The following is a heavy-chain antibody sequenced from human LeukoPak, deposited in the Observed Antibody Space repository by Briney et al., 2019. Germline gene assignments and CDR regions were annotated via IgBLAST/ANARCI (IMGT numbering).Heavy chain of an antibody. CDR3: AKDSRSTLPRGRLDY. J-gene: IGHJ4*02. CDR1: GFTFSSYA. V-gene: IGHV3-23*01. CDR2: ISGSGGTT. D-gene: IGHD2-21*02. Sequence: GGSLRLSCAASGFTFSSYAMSWVRQAPGKGLEWVSGISGSGGTTYYADPVKGRFTISRDNSKNTYLQMNSLRAEDTAAYYCAKDSRSTLPRGRLDYWGQGTLVTVSS.